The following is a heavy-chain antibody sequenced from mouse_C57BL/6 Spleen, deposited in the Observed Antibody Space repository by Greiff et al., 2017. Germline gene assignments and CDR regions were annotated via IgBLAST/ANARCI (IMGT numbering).Heavy chain of an antibody. J-gene: IGHJ4*01. CDR1: GFSLTSYG. CDR2: IWSGGST. V-gene: IGHV2-2*01. CDR3: ARTYDGYYHYAMDY. Sequence: VQVVESGPGLVQPSQSLSITCTVSGFSLTSYGVHWVRQSPGKGLEWLGVIWSGGSTDYNAAFISRLSISKDNSKSQVFFKMNSLQADDTAIYYCARTYDGYYHYAMDYWGQGTSVTVSS. D-gene: IGHD2-3*01.